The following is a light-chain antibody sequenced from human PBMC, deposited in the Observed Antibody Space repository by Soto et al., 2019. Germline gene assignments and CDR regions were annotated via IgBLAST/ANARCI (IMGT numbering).Light chain of an antibody. CDR3: CSYAGSGKVV. V-gene: IGLV2-23*02. CDR2: EVS. J-gene: IGLJ3*02. CDR1: SSDIGSYNL. Sequence: SALTKPASVSGSLGQSISISCTGTSSDIGSYNLVSWYQQYPGKAPKLMILEVSERPSGVSNRFSGSKSGDTASLTISGLQAEDEADYYCCSYAGSGKVVFGGGTKLTVL.